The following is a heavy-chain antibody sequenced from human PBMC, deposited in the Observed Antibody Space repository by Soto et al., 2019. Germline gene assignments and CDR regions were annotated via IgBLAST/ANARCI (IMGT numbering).Heavy chain of an antibody. CDR3: ARQSLDDFWSGYSSGYYYYYMDV. CDR1: GGSISSYF. V-gene: IGHV4-59*08. D-gene: IGHD3-3*01. J-gene: IGHJ6*03. Sequence: SETLSLTCTVSGGSISSYFWSWIWQPPGKGLEGIGYIYYSGSTNYNPSLKSRVTISVDTSKNQFSLKLSSVTAADTAVYYCARQSLDDFWSGYSSGYYYYYMDVWGKGTTVTVSS. CDR2: IYYSGST.